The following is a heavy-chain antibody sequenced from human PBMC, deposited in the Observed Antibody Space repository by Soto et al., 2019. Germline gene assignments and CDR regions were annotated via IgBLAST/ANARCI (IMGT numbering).Heavy chain of an antibody. CDR3: AWDLYSSSHPYAFDI. CDR2: ISAYNGNT. V-gene: IGHV1-18*01. D-gene: IGHD6-13*01. J-gene: IGHJ3*02. Sequence: QVQLVQSGAEVKKPGASVKVSCKASGYTFTSYGISWVRQAPGQGLEWMGWISAYNGNTNYAQKLQGRVTMTTYTSTCTAYMELRSLRYGDTAVYYCAWDLYSSSHPYAFDIWGQGTMVTVSS. CDR1: GYTFTSYG.